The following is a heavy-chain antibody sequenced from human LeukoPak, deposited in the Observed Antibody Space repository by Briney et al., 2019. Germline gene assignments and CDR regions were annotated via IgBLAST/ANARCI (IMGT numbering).Heavy chain of an antibody. CDR1: GYSFTSYW. CDR2: IYPGDSDT. CDR3: VRRDITSRYVVWFDP. Sequence: GESLKISCKGSGYSFTSYWIGWVRQMPGKGLELMGIIYPGDSDTRYSPSFQGQVTISADKSINTAYPQWSSLKASDTAIYYCVRRDITSRYVVWFDPWGQGTPVTVSS. V-gene: IGHV5-51*01. D-gene: IGHD2-2*01. J-gene: IGHJ5*02.